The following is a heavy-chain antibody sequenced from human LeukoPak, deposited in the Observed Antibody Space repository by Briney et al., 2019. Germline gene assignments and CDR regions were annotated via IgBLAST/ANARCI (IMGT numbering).Heavy chain of an antibody. V-gene: IGHV4-61*10. Sequence: PSETLSLTCTVSGGSISSGSYYWSWIRQPAGKGLEWIGYIYYSGSTNYNPSLKSRVTISVDTSKNQFSLKLSSVTAADTAVYYCAGSPSLVVAATGRPYYYYGMDVWGQGTTVTVSS. D-gene: IGHD2-15*01. CDR3: AGSPSLVVAATGRPYYYYGMDV. CDR2: IYYSGST. J-gene: IGHJ6*02. CDR1: GGSISSGSYY.